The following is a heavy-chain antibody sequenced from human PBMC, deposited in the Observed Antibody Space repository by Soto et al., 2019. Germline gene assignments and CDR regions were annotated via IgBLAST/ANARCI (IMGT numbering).Heavy chain of an antibody. CDR3: AREGYSSGWLAAFDI. D-gene: IGHD6-19*01. V-gene: IGHV3-33*01. CDR2: IWYDGSNK. CDR1: GLTFSSYG. Sequence: QVQLVESGGGVVQPGRSLRLSCAASGLTFSSYGLHWVRQAPGKGLEWVAVIWYDGSNKYYADSVKGRFTISRDNSKNTLYLQMNSLRAEDTAVYYCAREGYSSGWLAAFDIWGQGTMVTVSS. J-gene: IGHJ3*02.